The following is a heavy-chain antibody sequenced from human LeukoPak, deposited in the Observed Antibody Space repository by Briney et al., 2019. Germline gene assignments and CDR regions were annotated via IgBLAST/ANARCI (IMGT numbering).Heavy chain of an antibody. J-gene: IGHJ3*02. D-gene: IGHD4-23*01. CDR3: AARDYGGNSGI. CDR2: ISYDGSNK. Sequence: GGSLRLSCAASGFTFSTYAMHWVRQAPGKGLEWVAVISYDGSNKYYADSVKGRFTISRDNSKNTLYLRMNSLRAEDTAVYYCAARDYGGNSGIWGQGTMVTVSS. V-gene: IGHV3-30*03. CDR1: GFTFSTYA.